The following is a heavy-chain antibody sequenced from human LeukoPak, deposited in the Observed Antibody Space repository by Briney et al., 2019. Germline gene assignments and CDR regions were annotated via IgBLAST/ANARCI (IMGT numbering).Heavy chain of an antibody. Sequence: ASVKVSCKGSGYSFTSYWIGWVRQMPGKGLEWMGIIYPGDSDTRYSPSFQGQVTISADKSISTAYLQWSSLKASDTAMYYCARQYDFWSGPLDNWFDPWGQGTLVTVSS. V-gene: IGHV5-51*01. CDR1: GYSFTSYW. D-gene: IGHD3-3*01. CDR2: IYPGDSDT. J-gene: IGHJ5*02. CDR3: ARQYDFWSGPLDNWFDP.